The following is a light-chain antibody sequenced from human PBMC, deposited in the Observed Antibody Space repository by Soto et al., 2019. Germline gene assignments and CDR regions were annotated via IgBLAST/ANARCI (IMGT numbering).Light chain of an antibody. J-gene: IGKJ3*01. CDR1: HDITSY. V-gene: IGKV1-33*01. Sequence: DIQMTQSPSSLSASVGDRVTITCQASHDITSYLNWYQHKPGKAPKLLIYDASILEAGVPTRFSGSGSGTDFPFPISSLHPEDVATYYCRKCDYLPIFGPGTTVDFK. CDR2: DAS. CDR3: RKCDYLPI.